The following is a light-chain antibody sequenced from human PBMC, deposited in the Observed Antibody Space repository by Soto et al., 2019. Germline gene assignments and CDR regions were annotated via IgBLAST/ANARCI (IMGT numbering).Light chain of an antibody. J-gene: IGKJ4*01. CDR2: AAS. CDR1: QSVRTN. CDR3: QQYNTWPPLT. Sequence: EVVVTQSPATLSVYLGGRATLSCRASQSVRTNLAWYQQKPCQAPRLLIYAASTRATVVPARFSGSWSGTEFTLTITSLQSEDFAVYYCQQYNTWPPLTFGGGNKLEVK. V-gene: IGKV3-15*01.